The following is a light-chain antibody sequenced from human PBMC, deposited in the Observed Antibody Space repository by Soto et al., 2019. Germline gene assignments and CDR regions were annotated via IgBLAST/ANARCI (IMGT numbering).Light chain of an antibody. Sequence: DIQMTQSPSSLSASVGDRVTITCRASQGINNYLAWFQQRPGKAPKSLIYAASKLQSGVPPRFSGSASGTDFTLTISGLLPEDFGTYYCQQYNTYPLTFGGGTKVEIK. CDR3: QQYNTYPLT. V-gene: IGKV1-16*01. J-gene: IGKJ4*01. CDR1: QGINNY. CDR2: AAS.